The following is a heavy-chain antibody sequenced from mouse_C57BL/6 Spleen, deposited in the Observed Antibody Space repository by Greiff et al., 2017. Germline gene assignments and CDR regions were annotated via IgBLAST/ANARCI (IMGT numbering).Heavy chain of an antibody. Sequence: VQLQQPGAELVKPGASVKMSCKASGYTFPSYWITWVKQRPGQGPEWIGDIYPGSGSTNYNEKFKSKATLTVDTSSSTAYMPLSSLTSEDSAVYYCARWYGYDGRAMDYWGQGTSVTVSS. CDR2: IYPGSGST. J-gene: IGHJ4*01. V-gene: IGHV1-55*01. CDR3: ARWYGYDGRAMDY. D-gene: IGHD2-2*01. CDR1: GYTFPSYW.